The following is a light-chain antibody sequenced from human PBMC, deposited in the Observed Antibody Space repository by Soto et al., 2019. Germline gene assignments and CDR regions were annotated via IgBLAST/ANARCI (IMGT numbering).Light chain of an antibody. V-gene: IGKV3-20*01. CDR2: GAS. J-gene: IGKJ1*01. CDR3: QQYNNWPQT. Sequence: EIVLTQSPGTLSLSPGERATLSCRASQSVSSSYLAWFQQKPGQAPRLLIYGASGRATGIPDRFSGSGSGTDFTLTISRLEPEDFALYYCQQYNNWPQTFGQGTKVEIK. CDR1: QSVSSSY.